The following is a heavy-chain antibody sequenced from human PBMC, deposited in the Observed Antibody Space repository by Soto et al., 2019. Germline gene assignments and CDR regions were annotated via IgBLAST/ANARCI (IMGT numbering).Heavy chain of an antibody. J-gene: IGHJ3*02. CDR3: ARRRSSTAFDI. Sequence: GESLKISCKASGYDFTSYWIGWVRQKPGKGLEWMAMINPGDSDTRDSPSFQGQVTISADKSTSTAYLQWSNLKASDTAMYYCARRRSSTAFDIWGQGTMVTVS. CDR2: INPGDSDT. CDR1: GYDFTSYW. V-gene: IGHV5-51*01. D-gene: IGHD2-2*01.